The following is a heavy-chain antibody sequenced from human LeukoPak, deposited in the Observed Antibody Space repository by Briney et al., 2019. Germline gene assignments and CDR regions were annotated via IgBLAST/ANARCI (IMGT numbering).Heavy chain of an antibody. D-gene: IGHD6-13*01. V-gene: IGHV3-23*01. CDR2: ISGRGRDT. CDR1: GFTFSSYA. Sequence: GYLRLSCAASGFTFSSYAMSWVRQAPGEGLERVSGISGRGRDTYYADSVKGRFTISRDNSENTLYLQMNSLRAEDTAVYYCAKTAQYSSSWIDCWGQGTLVTVSS. J-gene: IGHJ4*02. CDR3: AKTAQYSSSWIDC.